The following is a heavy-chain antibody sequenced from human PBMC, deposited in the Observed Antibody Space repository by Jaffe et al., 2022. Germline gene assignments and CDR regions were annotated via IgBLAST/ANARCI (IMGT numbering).Heavy chain of an antibody. V-gene: IGHV3-7*05. CDR3: ARAHYYDSSGPSR. J-gene: IGHJ4*02. D-gene: IGHD3-22*01. CDR2: IKQDGSEK. CDR1: GFTFSSYW. Sequence: EVQLVESGGGLVQPGGSLRLSCAASGFTFSSYWMSWVRQAPGKGLEWVANIKQDGSEKYYVDSVKGRFTISRDNAKNSLYLQMNSLRAEDTAVYYCARAHYYDSSGPSRWGQGTLVTVSS.